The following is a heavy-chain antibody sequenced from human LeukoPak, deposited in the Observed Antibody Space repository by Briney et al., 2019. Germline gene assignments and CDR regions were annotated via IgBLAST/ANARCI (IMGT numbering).Heavy chain of an antibody. CDR2: ISSSGSTI. CDR3: ARVDYKGYSGYAGDY. V-gene: IGHV3-11*01. D-gene: IGHD5-12*01. CDR1: GFTFSDYY. J-gene: IGHJ4*02. Sequence: PGGSLRLSCAASGFTFSDYYMSWIRQAPGKGLEWVSYISSSGSTIYYADSVKGRFTISRDNAKNSLYLQMNSLRAEDTAVYYCARVDYKGYSGYAGDYWGQGTLVTVSS.